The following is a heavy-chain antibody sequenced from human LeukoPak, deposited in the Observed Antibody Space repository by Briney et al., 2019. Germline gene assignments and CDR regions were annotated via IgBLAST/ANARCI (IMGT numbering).Heavy chain of an antibody. J-gene: IGHJ1*01. CDR3: AKDLSGWFQYLQH. CDR2: ISYDGSNE. Sequence: GGSLRLSCAASGLTFSSYGMHWVRQAPGKGLEWVAVISYDGSNESYADSVKGRFTLSRDNSKNTLYLQMNGLRAEDTAVYYCAKDLSGWFQYLQHWGQGTLVTVSS. CDR1: GLTFSSYG. D-gene: IGHD6-19*01. V-gene: IGHV3-30*18.